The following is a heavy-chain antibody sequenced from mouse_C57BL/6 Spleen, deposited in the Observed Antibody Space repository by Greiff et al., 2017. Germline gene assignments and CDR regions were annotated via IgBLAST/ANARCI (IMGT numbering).Heavy chain of an antibody. CDR3: AVTGIWYFDV. D-gene: IGHD4-1*01. J-gene: IGHJ1*03. V-gene: IGHV1-52*01. Sequence: VQLQQPGAELVRPGSSVKLSCKASGYTFTSYWMHWVKQRPIQGLEWIGNIDPSDSETHYNQKFKDKATLTVDKSSSTAYMQRSSLTSEDSAVYYCAVTGIWYFDVWGTGTTVTVSS. CDR1: GYTFTSYW. CDR2: IDPSDSET.